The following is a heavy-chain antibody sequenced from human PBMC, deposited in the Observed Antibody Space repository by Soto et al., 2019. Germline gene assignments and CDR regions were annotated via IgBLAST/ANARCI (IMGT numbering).Heavy chain of an antibody. D-gene: IGHD3-16*02. V-gene: IGHV1-18*04. CDR1: GYTFTSYG. Sequence: QVQLVQSGAEVKKPGASVKVSCKASGYTFTSYGISWVRQAPGQGLEWMGWISAYNGNTNYAQKLQGRVTMTTDTSTSTAYRGVRSLRSDDTAVYYCARGGGYDYVWGSYRYGSFDYWGQGTLVTVSS. CDR2: ISAYNGNT. CDR3: ARGGGYDYVWGSYRYGSFDY. J-gene: IGHJ4*02.